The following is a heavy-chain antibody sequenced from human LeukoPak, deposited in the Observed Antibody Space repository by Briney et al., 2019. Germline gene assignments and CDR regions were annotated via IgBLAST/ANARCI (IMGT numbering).Heavy chain of an antibody. V-gene: IGHV3-7*01. CDR3: ARDPRYYSDLYYFDY. J-gene: IGHJ4*02. Sequence: GGSLRLSCTASGFTFNSFWMSWVRQAPGKGLEWVANINQDGSEKYYVDSVKGRLTVSRDNAKNSLYLQMNSLSAEDTAVYYCARDPRYYSDLYYFDYWGQGSLVTVSS. D-gene: IGHD3-22*01. CDR2: INQDGSEK. CDR1: GFTFNSFW.